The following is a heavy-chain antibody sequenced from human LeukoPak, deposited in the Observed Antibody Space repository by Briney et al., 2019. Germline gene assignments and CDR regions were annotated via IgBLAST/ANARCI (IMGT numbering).Heavy chain of an antibody. J-gene: IGHJ4*02. CDR2: IIPILGIA. Sequence: ASVKVSCKASGGTFSSYTISWVRQAPGQGLEWMGRIIPILGIANYAQKFQGRVTITTDESTSTAYMELSSLRSEDTAVYYCATSLRYSYGTIDYWGQGTLVTVSS. D-gene: IGHD5-18*01. V-gene: IGHV1-69*02. CDR3: ATSLRYSYGTIDY. CDR1: GGTFSSYT.